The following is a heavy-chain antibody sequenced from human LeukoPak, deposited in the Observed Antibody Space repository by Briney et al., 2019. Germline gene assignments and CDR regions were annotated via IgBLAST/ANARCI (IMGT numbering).Heavy chain of an antibody. J-gene: IGHJ4*02. Sequence: ASVKVSCKAPGYTFTSYGISWVRQAPGQGLEWVGWISAYNGNTNYAQKLQGRVTMTTDTSTSTAYMELRSLRSDDTAVCYCARVGIAVAGSSADYWGQGTLVTVSS. V-gene: IGHV1-18*01. CDR3: ARVGIAVAGSSADY. CDR2: ISAYNGNT. CDR1: GYTFTSYG. D-gene: IGHD6-19*01.